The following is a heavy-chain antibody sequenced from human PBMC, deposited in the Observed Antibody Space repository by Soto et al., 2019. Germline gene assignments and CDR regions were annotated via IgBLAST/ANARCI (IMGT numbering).Heavy chain of an antibody. J-gene: IGHJ4*02. CDR3: ARHFYDYLDY. CDR2: IYPGDSDT. CDR1: GYSCTNYW. V-gene: IGHV5-51*01. D-gene: IGHD3-16*01. Sequence: EPLKIWSNASGYSCTNYWIAWVRQMPGKGLEWVGIIYPGDSDTRYSPSFQGQVTISVDKSINTAYLHWSSLKASDTAMYYCARHFYDYLDYWGQGTLVTVSS.